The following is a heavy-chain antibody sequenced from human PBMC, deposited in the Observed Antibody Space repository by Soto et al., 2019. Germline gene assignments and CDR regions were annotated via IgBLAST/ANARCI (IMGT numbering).Heavy chain of an antibody. J-gene: IGHJ4*02. CDR3: ATFNYGDHAFAN. Sequence: QVHLQEAGPGLVNPSGTLSLTCAVSSGSVGDNKWWTWVRQSPGKGMEWMGEIFHSGSSNYNPSLGSRISMSIDTSMNQVYIKLTSVTAADTAIYYCATFNYGDHAFANWGQGTLVTV. CDR1: SGSVGDNKW. D-gene: IGHD4-17*01. V-gene: IGHV4-4*02. CDR2: IFHSGSS.